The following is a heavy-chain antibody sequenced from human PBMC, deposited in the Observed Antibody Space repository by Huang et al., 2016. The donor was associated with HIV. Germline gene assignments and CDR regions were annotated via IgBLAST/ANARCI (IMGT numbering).Heavy chain of an antibody. CDR2: SNPSEGNA. Sequence: QVQLVQSGAEVKKPGASVRVSCKASGYTFTNYWLHWVRPAPGQGPEWVGSSNPSEGNAGYAQMLRGRFTTTRDTSTSIVYMELTRLTSEDTAVYYCARGGSSWYEGDHWGQGTLVTVSS. J-gene: IGHJ4*02. V-gene: IGHV1-46*01. CDR1: GYTFTNYW. D-gene: IGHD6-13*01. CDR3: ARGGSSWYEGDH.